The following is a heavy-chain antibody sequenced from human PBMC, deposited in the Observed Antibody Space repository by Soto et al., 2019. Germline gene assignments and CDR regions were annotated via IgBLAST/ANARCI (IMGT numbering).Heavy chain of an antibody. V-gene: IGHV3-53*01. J-gene: IGHJ4*02. CDR3: ARVLYRNFDY. Sequence: EVQLVESGGGLIQPGGSLRLSCAASGFTVSSDDMSWVRQAPGKGLEWVSGIYSDGSAYYADAVKGRFTISRDNSQNTRYLQMNSLRAEDTAVYYCARVLYRNFDYWGQGTLVTVSS. CDR1: GFTVSSDD. CDR2: IYSDGSA. D-gene: IGHD2-2*02.